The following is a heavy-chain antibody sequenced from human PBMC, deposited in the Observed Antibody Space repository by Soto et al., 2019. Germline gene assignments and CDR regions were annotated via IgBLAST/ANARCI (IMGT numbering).Heavy chain of an antibody. CDR2: INPILSMS. Sequence: QVQLVQSGAEVKRPGSSVKVSCKASGDTFAFHSINWVRQAPGLGLEWMGRINPILSMSNYAQRFQGRVTMTADKXTSTAYMVLSSLRSEDTAIYYCATSYGSGYRAFDYWGQGALVTVSS. CDR1: GDTFAFHS. D-gene: IGHD3-10*01. V-gene: IGHV1-69*02. CDR3: ATSYGSGYRAFDY. J-gene: IGHJ4*02.